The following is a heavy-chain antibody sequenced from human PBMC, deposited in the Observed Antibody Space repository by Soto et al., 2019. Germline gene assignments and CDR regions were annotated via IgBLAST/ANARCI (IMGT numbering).Heavy chain of an antibody. CDR1: GFTFSSYG. CDR3: AKDGATYYYYGMDV. D-gene: IGHD1-26*01. J-gene: IGHJ6*02. CDR2: ISYDGSNK. V-gene: IGHV3-30*18. Sequence: GGSLRLSCAASGFTFSSYGMHWVRQAPGKGLEWVAVISYDGSNKYYADSVKGRFTISRDNSKNTLYLQMNSLRAEDTAVYYCAKDGATYYYYGMDVWGQGTTVTVSS.